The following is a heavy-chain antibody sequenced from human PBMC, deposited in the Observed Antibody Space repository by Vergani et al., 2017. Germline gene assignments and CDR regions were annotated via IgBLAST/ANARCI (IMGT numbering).Heavy chain of an antibody. D-gene: IGHD2-8*01. Sequence: QVQLVESGGGLVKPGGSLRLSCAASGFTFSDYYMSWIRQAPGKGLEWVSYISSSSSYTNYADSVKGRFTISRDNAKNSLYLQMNSLRAEDTAVYYCARSGYCTNGGCFPDGMDVWGQGTTVTVSS. CDR3: ARSGYCTNGGCFPDGMDV. CDR2: ISSSSSYT. V-gene: IGHV3-11*05. CDR1: GFTFSDYY. J-gene: IGHJ6*02.